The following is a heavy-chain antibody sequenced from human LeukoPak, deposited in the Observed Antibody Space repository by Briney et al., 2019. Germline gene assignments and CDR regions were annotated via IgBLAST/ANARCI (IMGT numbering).Heavy chain of an antibody. D-gene: IGHD2-2*01. CDR3: ARLNVVPAAMVYYYYMDV. J-gene: IGHJ6*03. V-gene: IGHV1-18*01. Sequence: EASVKVSCKASGYTFTSYCISWVRQAPGQGLEWMGWISAHNGNTNYAQKLQGRVTMTTDTSTSTAYMELRSLRSDDTAVYYCARLNVVPAAMVYYYYMDVWGKGTTVTVSS. CDR2: ISAHNGNT. CDR1: GYTFTSYC.